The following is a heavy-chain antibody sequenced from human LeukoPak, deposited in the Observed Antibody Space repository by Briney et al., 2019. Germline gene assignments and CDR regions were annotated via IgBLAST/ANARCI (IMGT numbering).Heavy chain of an antibody. V-gene: IGHV3-23*01. J-gene: IGHJ4*02. CDR1: GFTFSSYA. Sequence: PGGSLRLSCAASGFTFSSYAMSWVRQAPGKGLEWVSAISGSGGSTYYADSVKGRFTISRDNSKNTLYLQMNSLRAEDTAVYYCAKDGSSLYYDILTGYRSDPYFDYWGQGTLVTVSS. CDR3: AKDGSSLYYDILTGYRSDPYFDY. CDR2: ISGSGGST. D-gene: IGHD3-9*01.